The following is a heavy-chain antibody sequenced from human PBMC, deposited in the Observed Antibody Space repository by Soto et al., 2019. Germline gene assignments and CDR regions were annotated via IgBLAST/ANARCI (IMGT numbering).Heavy chain of an antibody. Sequence: LRLSCAASGFTFNRFAMNWVRQAPGKGLEWVSGISGDGTGTYYAASVEGRFTISRDNSKNTLYLQMNSLRAEDTAVYYCAQRGYSYGSIDYWGQGTLVTVSS. CDR3: AQRGYSYGSIDY. CDR1: GFTFNRFA. CDR2: ISGDGTGT. D-gene: IGHD5-18*01. V-gene: IGHV3-23*01. J-gene: IGHJ4*02.